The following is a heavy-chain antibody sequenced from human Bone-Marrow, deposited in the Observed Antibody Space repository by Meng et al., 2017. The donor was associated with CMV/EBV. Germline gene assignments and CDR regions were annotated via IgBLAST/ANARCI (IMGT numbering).Heavy chain of an antibody. J-gene: IGHJ4*02. D-gene: IGHD1-26*01. CDR1: GGSFSGYY. CDR2: INHSGST. V-gene: IGHV4-34*01. CDR3: ARGIVGMVYFAY. Sequence: ESLKISCAVYGGSFSGYYWSWIRQPPGKGLEWIGEINHSGSTNYNPSLKSRVTISVDTSKNQFSLKLSSVTAADTAVYYCARGIVGMVYFAYWGQGTLVTVSS.